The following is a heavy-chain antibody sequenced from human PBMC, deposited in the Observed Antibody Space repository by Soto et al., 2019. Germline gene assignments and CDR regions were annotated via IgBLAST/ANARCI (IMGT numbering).Heavy chain of an antibody. CDR2: INHSRST. CDR3: AGGPAGNYYYYGMDV. J-gene: IGHJ6*02. CDR1: GGSFSGYY. Sequence: SETLSLTCAVYGGSFSGYYWSWIRQPPGKGLEWIGEINHSRSTNYNPSLKSRVTISVDTSKNQFSLKLSSVTAADTAVYYCAGGPAGNYYYYGMDVWGQGTTVTVSS. V-gene: IGHV4-34*01.